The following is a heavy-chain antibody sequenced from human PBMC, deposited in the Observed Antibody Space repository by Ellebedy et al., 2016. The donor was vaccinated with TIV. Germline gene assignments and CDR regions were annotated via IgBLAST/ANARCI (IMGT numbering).Heavy chain of an antibody. Sequence: SVKVSCXASGGTFSSYAISWVRQAPGQGLEWMGGIIPIFGTANYAQKFQGRVTITADESTSTAYMELSSLRSDDTAVYYCAREGKIWFGGTTSHPFDYWGQGTLVTVSS. CDR2: IIPIFGTA. CDR3: AREGKIWFGGTTSHPFDY. V-gene: IGHV1-69*13. J-gene: IGHJ4*02. CDR1: GGTFSSYA. D-gene: IGHD3-10*01.